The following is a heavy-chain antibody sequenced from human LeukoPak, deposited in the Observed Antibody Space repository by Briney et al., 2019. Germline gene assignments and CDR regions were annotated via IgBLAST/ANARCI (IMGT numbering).Heavy chain of an antibody. CDR3: AREEESSSVDY. Sequence: GGSLRLSCAASGFTFSSYGMHWVRQAPGKGLEWVAVIWYDGSNKYYGDSVKGRFTISRDNSKNTLYLQMNSLRAEDTAVYYCAREEESSSVDYWGQGTLVTVSS. CDR2: IWYDGSNK. J-gene: IGHJ4*02. CDR1: GFTFSSYG. V-gene: IGHV3-33*01. D-gene: IGHD6-13*01.